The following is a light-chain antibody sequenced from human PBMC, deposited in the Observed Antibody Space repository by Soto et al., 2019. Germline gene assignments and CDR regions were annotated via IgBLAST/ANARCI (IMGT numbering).Light chain of an antibody. CDR1: QGISNY. CDR3: QKYNSAPPT. V-gene: IGKV1-27*01. J-gene: IGKJ1*01. CDR2: AAS. Sequence: DIQMTQSPSSLSASVGDRVTITCRASQGISNYLAWYQQKPGKVPKLLIFAASTLQSGVPSRFSGSGSGTDFTLIISSLQPEDVATYYCQKYNSAPPTFGQGTKVEIK.